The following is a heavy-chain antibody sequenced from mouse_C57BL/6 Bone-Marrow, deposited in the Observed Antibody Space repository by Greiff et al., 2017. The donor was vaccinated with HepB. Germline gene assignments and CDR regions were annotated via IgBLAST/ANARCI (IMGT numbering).Heavy chain of an antibody. D-gene: IGHD1-1*01. CDR1: GFTFSDYY. J-gene: IGHJ4*01. Sequence: EVQRVESGGGLVQPGGSLKLSCAASGFTFSDYYMYWVRQTPEKRLEWVAYISNGGGSTYYPDTVKGRFTISRDNAKNTLYLQMSRLKSEDTAMYYCARHYGSSYEDYAMDYWGQGTSVTVSS. V-gene: IGHV5-12*01. CDR3: ARHYGSSYEDYAMDY. CDR2: ISNGGGST.